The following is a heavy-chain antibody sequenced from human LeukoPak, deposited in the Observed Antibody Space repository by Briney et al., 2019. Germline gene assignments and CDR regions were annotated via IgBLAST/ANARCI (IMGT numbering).Heavy chain of an antibody. J-gene: IGHJ5*02. Sequence: KTSETLSLTCTVSGGSISNYYWSWIRQPPGKGLEWIGYIYYSGSTDYNPSLKSRVTISVDASKNQFSLKQSSVTAADTAVYYCARQYGGFPNWFDPWGQGALVTVSS. CDR1: GGSISNYY. V-gene: IGHV4-59*08. D-gene: IGHD5-12*01. CDR3: ARQYGGFPNWFDP. CDR2: IYYSGST.